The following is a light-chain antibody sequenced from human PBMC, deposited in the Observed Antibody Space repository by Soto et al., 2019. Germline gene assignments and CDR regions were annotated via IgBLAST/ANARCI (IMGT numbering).Light chain of an antibody. CDR3: QQTYSAPRT. CDR1: QSISNF. V-gene: IGKV1-39*01. CDR2: AAG. J-gene: IGKJ1*01. Sequence: DIQMTQSPSSLSASVGDRVTITCRASQSISNFLNWYQQKPGKAPNLLINAAGRLQSGVPSRFTVSGSGTELTLTISSLQRDEFATYYCQQTYSAPRTFGQGTKVDIK.